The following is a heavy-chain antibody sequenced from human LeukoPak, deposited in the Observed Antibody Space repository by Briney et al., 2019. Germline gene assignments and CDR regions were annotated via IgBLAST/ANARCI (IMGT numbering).Heavy chain of an antibody. V-gene: IGHV4-59*02. CDR1: GGSVSDYY. CDR3: AREYYYDSSGYYPRPRDAFDI. J-gene: IGHJ3*02. CDR2: IYYTGST. Sequence: SETLSLTCTVSGGSVSDYYWSWIRQSPGKGLEWIGYIYYTGSTSYNPSLRSRVTMSADTSKNQFSLKLSSVTAADTAVYYCAREYYYDSSGYYPRPRDAFDIWGQGTMVTVSS. D-gene: IGHD3-22*01.